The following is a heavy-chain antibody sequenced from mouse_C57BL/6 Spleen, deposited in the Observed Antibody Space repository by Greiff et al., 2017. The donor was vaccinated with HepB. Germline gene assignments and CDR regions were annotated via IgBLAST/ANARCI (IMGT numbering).Heavy chain of an antibody. J-gene: IGHJ2*01. CDR3: ARERSHYFDY. V-gene: IGHV1-64*01. CDR1: GYTFTSYW. CDR2: IHPNSGST. D-gene: IGHD6-2*01. Sequence: QVQLQQPGAELVKPGASVKLSCKASGYTFTSYWMHWVKQRPGQGLEWIGMIHPNSGSTNYNEKFKSKATLTVDKSSSTANMQLSSLTSEDSAVYYCARERSHYFDYWGQGTTLTVSS.